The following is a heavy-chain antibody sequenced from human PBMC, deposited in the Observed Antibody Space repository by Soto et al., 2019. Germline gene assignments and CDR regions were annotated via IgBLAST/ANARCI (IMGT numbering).Heavy chain of an antibody. CDR1: GFTFSNAW. CDR3: TTKDIVVVPAAPTEDYYYYMDV. Sequence: EVQLVESGGGLVKPGGSLRLSCAASGFTFSNAWMSWVRQAPGKGLEWVGRIKSKTDGGTTDYAAPVKGRFTISRDDSKTTLYLQMNSLKTEDTAVYYCTTKDIVVVPAAPTEDYYYYMDVWGKGTTVTVSS. V-gene: IGHV3-15*01. CDR2: IKSKTDGGTT. J-gene: IGHJ6*03. D-gene: IGHD2-2*01.